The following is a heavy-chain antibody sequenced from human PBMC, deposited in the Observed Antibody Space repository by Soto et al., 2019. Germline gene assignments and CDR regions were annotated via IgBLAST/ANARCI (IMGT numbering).Heavy chain of an antibody. V-gene: IGHV1-46*01. CDR1: GYTFTSYY. CDR3: ARGPAQWLVPRYYMDV. J-gene: IGHJ6*03. D-gene: IGHD6-19*01. CDR2: ISPSGGST. Sequence: ASVKVSCKASGYTFTSYYMHWVRQAPGQGLEWMGIISPSGGSTNYAQKFQGRVTMTRDTSTSTVYMELSSLRSEDTAVYYCARGPAQWLVPRYYMDVWGKGTTVTVSS.